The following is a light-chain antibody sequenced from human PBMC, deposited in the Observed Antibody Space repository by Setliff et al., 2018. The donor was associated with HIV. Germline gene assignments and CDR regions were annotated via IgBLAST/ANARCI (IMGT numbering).Light chain of an antibody. Sequence: QSALTQPASVSGSPGQSITISCAGTRSDVGEYDYVSWYQHHPGKAPKLMIYDVTTRPSGVSNRFSGSKSGNTAYLTISGLQAEDEVDYYCCSYAGSNTDVFGTGTKGNVL. CDR3: CSYAGSNTDV. CDR2: DVT. V-gene: IGLV2-23*02. J-gene: IGLJ1*01. CDR1: RSDVGEYDY.